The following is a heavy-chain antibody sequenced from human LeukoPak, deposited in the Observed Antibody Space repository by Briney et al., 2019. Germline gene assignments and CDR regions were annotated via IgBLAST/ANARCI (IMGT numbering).Heavy chain of an antibody. D-gene: IGHD4-17*01. CDR3: ARNDYGDPPFDY. CDR2: IYYSGST. V-gene: IGHV4-59*01. J-gene: IGHJ4*02. CDR1: GGSISSYY. Sequence: PSETLSLTCTVSGGSISSYYWSWIRQPPGKGLEWMGYIYYSGSTNYNPSLKSRVTISVDTSKNQFSLKLSSVTAADTAVYYCARNDYGDPPFDYWGQGTLVTVSS.